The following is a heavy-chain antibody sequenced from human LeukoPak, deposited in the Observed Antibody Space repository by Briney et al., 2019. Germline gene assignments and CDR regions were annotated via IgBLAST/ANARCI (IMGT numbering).Heavy chain of an antibody. D-gene: IGHD2-2*02. CDR3: AKDKYQLLYRSYFDY. V-gene: IGHV3-9*01. CDR2: ISWNSGSI. J-gene: IGHJ4*02. CDR1: GFTFSSYS. Sequence: PGGSLRLSCAASGFTFSSYSMNWVRPAPGKGLEWVSGISWNSGSIGYADSVKGRFTISRDNAKNSLYLQMNRLRAEDTALYYCAKDKYQLLYRSYFDYWGQGTLVTVSS.